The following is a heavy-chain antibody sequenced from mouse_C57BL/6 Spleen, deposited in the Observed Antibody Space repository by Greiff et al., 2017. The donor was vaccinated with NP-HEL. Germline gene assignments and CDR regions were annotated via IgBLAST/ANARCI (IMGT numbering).Heavy chain of an antibody. V-gene: IGHV1-15*01. CDR3: TRGSYYGNYGWFAY. CDR2: IDPETGGT. J-gene: IGHJ3*01. Sequence: QVQLQQSGAELVRPGASVTLSCKASGYTFTDYEMHWVKQTPVHGLEWIGAIDPETGGTAYNQKFKGKAILTADKSSSTAYMELRSLTSEDSAVYYCTRGSYYGNYGWFAYWGQGTLVTVSA. CDR1: GYTFTDYE. D-gene: IGHD2-1*01.